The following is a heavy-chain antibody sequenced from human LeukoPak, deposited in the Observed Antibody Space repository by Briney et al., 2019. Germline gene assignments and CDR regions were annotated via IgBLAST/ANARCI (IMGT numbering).Heavy chain of an antibody. J-gene: IGHJ4*02. D-gene: IGHD3/OR15-3a*01. V-gene: IGHV3-30*18. CDR1: GFTLTTYG. Sequence: GGSLRLSCAASGFTLTTYGMHGVRQAPGKGLEWVAVISYDGSNKYYADSVKGRFTISRDNSENTLYLQMNRLRADDNAVYYCAKGHRKYDFRSGYLGHWGQGTLVTVSS. CDR2: ISYDGSNK. CDR3: AKGHRKYDFRSGYLGH.